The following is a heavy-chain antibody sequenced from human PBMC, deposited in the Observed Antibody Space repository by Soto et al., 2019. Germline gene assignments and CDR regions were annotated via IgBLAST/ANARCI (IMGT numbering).Heavy chain of an antibody. CDR1: GFTFSDYY. V-gene: IGHV3-11*03. CDR2: ISGGGSGT. CDR3: AKGSQYDLLTAHHALES. D-gene: IGHD3-9*01. J-gene: IGHJ4*02. Sequence: PAGSLRLSCAVSGFTFSDYYMSWIRQAPGKGLEWVSNISGGGSGTNYADSMKGRVTISRDNSRNTLHLEMKRLRADDTAVYYYAKGSQYDLLTAHHALESWGQGTLVTVSS.